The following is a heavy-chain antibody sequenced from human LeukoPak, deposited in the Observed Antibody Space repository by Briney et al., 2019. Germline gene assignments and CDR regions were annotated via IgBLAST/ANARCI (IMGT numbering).Heavy chain of an antibody. J-gene: IGHJ4*02. CDR2: ISWNSGSI. Sequence: GGSLRLSCAASGFTFDDYAMHWVRQAPGKGLEWVSGISWNSGSIGYADSVKGRFTISRDNAKNSLYLQMNSLRAEDTAVYYCTRLAYGSGSYYYDYWGQGTLVTVSS. CDR3: TRLAYGSGSYYYDY. V-gene: IGHV3-9*01. CDR1: GFTFDDYA. D-gene: IGHD3-10*01.